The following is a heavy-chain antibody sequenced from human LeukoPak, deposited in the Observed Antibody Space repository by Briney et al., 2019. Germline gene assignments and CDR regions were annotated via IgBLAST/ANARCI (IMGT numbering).Heavy chain of an antibody. CDR1: GYSFTSYW. V-gene: IGHV5-51*01. CDR2: IYPGDSDT. Sequence: GESLKISWKGSGYSFTSYWIGWVRQMPGKGLEWMGIIYPGDSDTRYSPSFQGQVTISADKSISTAYLQWSSLKASDTAMYYCARPVWYDSSGYSEAFDIWGQGTMVTVSS. J-gene: IGHJ3*02. D-gene: IGHD3-22*01. CDR3: ARPVWYDSSGYSEAFDI.